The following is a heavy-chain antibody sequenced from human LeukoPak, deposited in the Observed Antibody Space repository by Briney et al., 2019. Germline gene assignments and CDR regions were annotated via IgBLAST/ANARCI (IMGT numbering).Heavy chain of an antibody. V-gene: IGHV3-23*01. CDR2: ISGSGGST. CDR1: GFTFINAW. CDR3: ANGYYYYMDV. Sequence: HPGGSLRLSCAASGFTFINAWMAWVRQAPGKGLEWVSAISGSGGSTYYADSVKGRFTISRDNSKNTLYLQMNSLRAEDTAVYYCANGYYYYMDVWGKGTTVTISS. J-gene: IGHJ6*03.